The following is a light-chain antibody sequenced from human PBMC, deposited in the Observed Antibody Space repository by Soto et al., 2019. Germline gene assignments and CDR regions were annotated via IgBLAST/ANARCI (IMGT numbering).Light chain of an antibody. J-gene: IGLJ3*02. Sequence: QSVLTQPPSASGTPGQRVTISCSGSSSNIGSNYVYWYQQLPGTAPKLLIYRNNLRPSGVPDRFSGSKSGTSASLAISGLRSDDEADYYCAAWDDSLRGWVFGGGTKVTVL. V-gene: IGLV1-47*01. CDR3: AAWDDSLRGWV. CDR2: RNN. CDR1: SSNIGSNY.